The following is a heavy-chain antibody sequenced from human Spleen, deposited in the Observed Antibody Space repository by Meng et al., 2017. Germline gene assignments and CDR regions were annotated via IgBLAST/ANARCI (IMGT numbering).Heavy chain of an antibody. CDR1: GGSFSGYY. V-gene: IGHV4-34*01. CDR2: INHSGST. CDR3: ARALTPGYYRYNWFDP. J-gene: IGHJ5*02. D-gene: IGHD4-17*01. Sequence: QVQLQQWGAGLLKPSETLSLTCAVYGGSFSGYYWSWIRQPPGKGLEWIGEINHSGSTNYNPSLKSRATISVDTSKNQFSLKLSSVTAADMAVYYCARALTPGYYRYNWFDPWGQGTLVTVSS.